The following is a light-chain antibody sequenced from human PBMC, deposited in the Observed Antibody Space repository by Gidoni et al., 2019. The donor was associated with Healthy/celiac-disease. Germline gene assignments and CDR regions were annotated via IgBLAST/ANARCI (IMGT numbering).Light chain of an antibody. Sequence: VMTQSPLSLPVTPGEPASISCRSSQSLLHSNGYNYLDWYLQKPGQSPQLLIYLGSNRASGVPDRFSGSGSGTDFTLKISRMEAEDVGVYYCMQALQTPWTFGQGTKVEIK. CDR3: MQALQTPWT. J-gene: IGKJ1*01. V-gene: IGKV2-28*01. CDR1: QSLLHSNGYNY. CDR2: LGS.